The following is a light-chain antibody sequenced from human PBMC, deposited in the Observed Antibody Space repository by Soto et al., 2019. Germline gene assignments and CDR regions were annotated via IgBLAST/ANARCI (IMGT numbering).Light chain of an antibody. CDR1: SSDIGGHND. CDR3: CSYTSNITPYV. V-gene: IGLV2-14*01. CDR2: GVS. Sequence: QSLLTQPASVSGSPGQSITISCTGTSSDIGGHNDVSWYQQHPGKAPKLLIYGVSNRPSGVSYRFTASKSGNTASLTISGLQAEDESDYYCCSYTSNITPYVFGTGTKLTVL. J-gene: IGLJ1*01.